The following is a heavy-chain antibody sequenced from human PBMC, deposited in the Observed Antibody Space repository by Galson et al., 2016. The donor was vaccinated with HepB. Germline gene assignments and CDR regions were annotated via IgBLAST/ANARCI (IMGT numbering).Heavy chain of an antibody. V-gene: IGHV4-39*01. CDR3: ARHLRYHDSSGYHWYFDL. J-gene: IGHJ2*01. Sequence: SETLSLTCTVSRGSISSSAYYWGWVRQPPGRGLEWFGSIFYAGTAYFTPSLKSRVDMSIDTSKNQFFLRLSSATAADTAVYYCARHLRYHDSSGYHWYFDLWSRGTLVTVSS. CDR1: RGSISSSAYY. CDR2: IFYAGTA. D-gene: IGHD3-22*01.